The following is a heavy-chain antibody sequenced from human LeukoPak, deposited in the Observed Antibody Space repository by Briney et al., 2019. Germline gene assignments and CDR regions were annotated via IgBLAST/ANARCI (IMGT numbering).Heavy chain of an antibody. CDR2: VRYDSSNK. J-gene: IGHJ4*02. Sequence: PGGSLRLSCAASGFTFSSYGMHWVRQAPGKGLEWVAFVRYDSSNKYYADSVKGRFTISRDNSKNTLYLQMNSLRAEDTAVYYCARGSRYYDSSGYYYVSYLFDCWGQGTLVTVSS. CDR3: ARGSRYYDSSGYYYVSYLFDC. D-gene: IGHD3-22*01. V-gene: IGHV3-30*02. CDR1: GFTFSSYG.